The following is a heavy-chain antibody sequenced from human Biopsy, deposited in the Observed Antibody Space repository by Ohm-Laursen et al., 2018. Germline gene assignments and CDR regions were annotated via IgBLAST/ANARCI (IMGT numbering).Heavy chain of an antibody. CDR1: GGPFGINSHY. V-gene: IGHV4-39*01. D-gene: IGHD1-26*01. CDR2: IYYGGTT. CDR3: SKRDLSGTSPV. J-gene: IGHJ6*02. Sequence: TLSLTCTVSGGPFGINSHYWIWIRQPPGKGLEWIASIYYGGTTHYNASLQGRVTISVDQPKNQFSLRLTSVTAADTAVYYCSKRDLSGTSPVWGQGTTVTASS.